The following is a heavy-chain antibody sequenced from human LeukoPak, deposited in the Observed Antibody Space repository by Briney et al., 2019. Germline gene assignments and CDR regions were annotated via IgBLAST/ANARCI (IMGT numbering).Heavy chain of an antibody. V-gene: IGHV3-11*03. J-gene: IGHJ4*02. Sequence: PGGSLRLSCVVSGVPFSDFYMNCIRQAPGKGLEWISYISSSSSYTDYAESVKGRFTISRDNAKSALYLEMNDLRVEDTAVYYCAAGTAADYWGQGTLVIVSS. CDR1: GVPFSDFY. CDR3: AAGTAADY. D-gene: IGHD6-13*01. CDR2: ISSSSSYT.